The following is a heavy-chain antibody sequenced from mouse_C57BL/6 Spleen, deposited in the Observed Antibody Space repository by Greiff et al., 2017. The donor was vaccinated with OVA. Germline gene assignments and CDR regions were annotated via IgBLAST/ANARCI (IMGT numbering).Heavy chain of an antibody. CDR3: ARVGDYAY. V-gene: IGHV1-82*01. CDR2: IYPGDGDT. CDR1: GYAFSSSW. J-gene: IGHJ3*01. Sequence: QVQLQQSGPELVKPGASVKISCKASGYAFSSSWMNWVKQRPGKGLEWIGRIYPGDGDTNYNGKFKGKATLTADKSSSTAYMQLSSLTSEDSAVYFCARVGDYAYWGQGTLVTVSA. D-gene: IGHD2-4*01.